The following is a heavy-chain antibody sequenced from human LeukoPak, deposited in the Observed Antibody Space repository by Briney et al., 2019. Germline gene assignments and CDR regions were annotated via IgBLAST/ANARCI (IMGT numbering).Heavy chain of an antibody. J-gene: IGHJ5*02. CDR2: MTPNSGNT. CDR3: ARGRVYDSSGYYYEWFDP. Sequence: GASVKASCKASGYTLTSYDINWGRQATGQGLGWRGGMTPNSGNTGYAQKFQGRVTMTRNTSISTAYMELSSLRSEDTAVYYCARGRVYDSSGYYYEWFDPWGQGTLVTVSS. D-gene: IGHD3-22*01. V-gene: IGHV1-8*01. CDR1: GYTLTSYD.